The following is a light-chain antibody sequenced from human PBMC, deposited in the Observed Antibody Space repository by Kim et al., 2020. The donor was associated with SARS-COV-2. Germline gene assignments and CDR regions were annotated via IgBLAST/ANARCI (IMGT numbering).Light chain of an antibody. Sequence: GDRVTITCRASQGISNYFAWYQQKPGKVPKLLIHDASTLRSGVPSRFSGSGSGTDFTLTITSLQPEDVATYYCQKYYGAPLTFGGGTKVDI. J-gene: IGKJ4*01. V-gene: IGKV1-27*01. CDR1: QGISNY. CDR2: DAS. CDR3: QKYYGAPLT.